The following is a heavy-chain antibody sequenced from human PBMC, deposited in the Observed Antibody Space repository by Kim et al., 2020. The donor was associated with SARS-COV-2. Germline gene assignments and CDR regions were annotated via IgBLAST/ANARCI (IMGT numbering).Heavy chain of an antibody. CDR2: INHSGST. V-gene: IGHV4-34*01. D-gene: IGHD1-7*01. Sequence: SETLSLTCAVYGGSFSGYYWSWIRQPPGKGLEWIGEINHSGSTNYNPSLKSRVTISVDTSKNQFSLKLSSVTAADTAVYYCARMSKKLRPLLGPSHYYGMDVWGQGTTVTVSS. CDR1: GGSFSGYY. J-gene: IGHJ6*02. CDR3: ARMSKKLRPLLGPSHYYGMDV.